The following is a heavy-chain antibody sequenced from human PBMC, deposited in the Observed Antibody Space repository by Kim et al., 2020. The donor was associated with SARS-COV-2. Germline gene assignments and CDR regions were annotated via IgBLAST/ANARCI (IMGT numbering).Heavy chain of an antibody. CDR3: ARDRDGVAYYGMDV. J-gene: IGHJ6*02. CDR1: GYTFTSYA. Sequence: ASVKVSCKASGYTFTSYAMHWVRQAPGQRLEWMGWINAGNGNTKYSQKFQGRVTITRDTSASTAYMELSSLRSEDTAVYYCARDRDGVAYYGMDVWGQGTTVTVSS. CDR2: INAGNGNT. V-gene: IGHV1-3*01. D-gene: IGHD3-3*01.